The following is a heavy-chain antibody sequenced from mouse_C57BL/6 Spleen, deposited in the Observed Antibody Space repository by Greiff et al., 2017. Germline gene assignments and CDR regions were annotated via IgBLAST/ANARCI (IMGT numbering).Heavy chain of an antibody. Sequence: QVQLQQPGAELVRPGSSVKLSCKASGYTFPSYWMHWVKQRPIQGLEWIGNIDPSDSETHYNQKFKDKATLTVDKSSSTAYMQRSSLTSEDSAVYYCARQDGYDGRGFAYWGQGTLVTVSA. CDR2: IDPSDSET. CDR1: GYTFPSYW. V-gene: IGHV1-52*01. CDR3: ARQDGYDGRGFAY. J-gene: IGHJ3*01. D-gene: IGHD2-2*01.